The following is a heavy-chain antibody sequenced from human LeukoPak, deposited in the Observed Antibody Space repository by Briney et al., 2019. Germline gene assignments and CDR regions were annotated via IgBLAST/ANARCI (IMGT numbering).Heavy chain of an antibody. Sequence: GGSLRLSCAASGFTFSSYAMSWVRQAPGKGLEWVSAISGSGGSTYYADSVKGRFTTSRDNSKNTLYLQMNSLRAEDTAVYYCAKGYSYGYCVYWGQGTLVTVSS. CDR1: GFTFSSYA. CDR3: AKGYSYGYCVY. V-gene: IGHV3-23*01. J-gene: IGHJ4*02. D-gene: IGHD5-18*01. CDR2: ISGSGGST.